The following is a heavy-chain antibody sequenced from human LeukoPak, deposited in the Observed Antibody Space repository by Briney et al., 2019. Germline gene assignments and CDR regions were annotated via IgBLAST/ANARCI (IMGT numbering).Heavy chain of an antibody. CDR3: ARRPYCSSTSCYNRYFDY. D-gene: IGHD2-2*02. V-gene: IGHV4-39*01. Sequence: SETLSLTCTVSGGSISSSSYYWGWIRQPPGKGLEWIGSIYYSGSTYYNPSLKSRVTISVDTSKNQFSLKLSSVTAADTAVYYCARRPYCSSTSCYNRYFDYWGQGTLVTVSS. J-gene: IGHJ4*02. CDR1: GGSISSSSYY. CDR2: IYYSGST.